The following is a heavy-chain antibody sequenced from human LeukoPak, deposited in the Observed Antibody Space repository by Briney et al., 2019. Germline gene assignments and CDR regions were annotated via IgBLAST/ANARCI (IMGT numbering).Heavy chain of an antibody. J-gene: IGHJ4*02. CDR1: GFTFDDYA. CDR3: AKELPAGWAFDY. V-gene: IGHV3-9*01. CDR2: ISWNSGSI. Sequence: GGSLRLSCAASGFTFDDYAMHWVRQAPGKGLEWVSGISWNSGSIGYADSVKGRFTISRDNAKNSLYLQMNSLRAEDTALYYCAKELPAGWAFDYWGQGTLVTISS. D-gene: IGHD6-19*01.